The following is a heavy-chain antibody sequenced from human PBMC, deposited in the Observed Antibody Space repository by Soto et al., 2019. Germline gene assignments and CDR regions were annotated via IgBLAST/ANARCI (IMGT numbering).Heavy chain of an antibody. CDR3: ARHAVPSSGFTDY. CDR1: GGSISSSSYY. J-gene: IGHJ4*02. V-gene: IGHV4-39*01. D-gene: IGHD6-19*01. CDR2: IYYSGST. Sequence: QLQLQESGPGLVKPSETLSLTCTVSGGSISSSSYYWGCIRQPPGKWVEWIGSIYYSGSTYYNPAPNSRAPASAATSKNQFSLKLSSLPAADPAVNSWARHAVPSSGFTDYWGQGTLVTVSS.